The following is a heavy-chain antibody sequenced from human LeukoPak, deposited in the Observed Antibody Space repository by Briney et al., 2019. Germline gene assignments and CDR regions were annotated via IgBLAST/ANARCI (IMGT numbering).Heavy chain of an antibody. V-gene: IGHV1-2*02. CDR3: ARPWEITMSERSYNWFDS. Sequence: ALVKVSCKASVYTFTAYYIHWVRQAPGQGREWMGRIKPNSGGTNYAQKFQGRVTMTRDTCINTAYMELSRLRSDDTAVYYCARPWEITMSERSYNWFDSWGQGTLVTVSS. CDR1: VYTFTAYY. J-gene: IGHJ5*01. D-gene: IGHD1-26*01. CDR2: IKPNSGGT.